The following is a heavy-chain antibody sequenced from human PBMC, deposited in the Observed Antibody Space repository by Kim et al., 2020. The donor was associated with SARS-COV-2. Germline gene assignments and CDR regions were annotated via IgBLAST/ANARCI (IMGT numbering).Heavy chain of an antibody. Sequence: SETLSLTCSVSGGSLRSSSYYWGWIRQPPGRGLEWIGSIYYSGSTYYNPSLRSRVTTSVDTSKNQFSLKLSSVTAADTAVYYCARLWLGGRPPDYWGQGT. J-gene: IGHJ4*03. CDR2: IYYSGST. V-gene: IGHV4-39*01. D-gene: IGHD3-10*01. CDR3: ARLWLGGRPPDY. CDR1: GGSLRSSSYY.